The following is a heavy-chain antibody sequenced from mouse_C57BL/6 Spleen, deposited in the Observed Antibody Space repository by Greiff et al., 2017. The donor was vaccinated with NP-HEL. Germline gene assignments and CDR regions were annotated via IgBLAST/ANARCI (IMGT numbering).Heavy chain of an antibody. Sequence: VQLQQSGAELVKPGASVKLSCKASGYTFTSYWMHWVKQRPGQGLEWIGMIHPNSGSTNYNEKFKSKATLTVDKSSSTAYMQLSSLTSEDSASYDGAREDYSNDGYFDVWGTGTTVTVSA. CDR3: AREDYSNDGYFDV. J-gene: IGHJ1*03. V-gene: IGHV1-64*01. D-gene: IGHD2-12*01. CDR2: IHPNSGST. CDR1: GYTFTSYW.